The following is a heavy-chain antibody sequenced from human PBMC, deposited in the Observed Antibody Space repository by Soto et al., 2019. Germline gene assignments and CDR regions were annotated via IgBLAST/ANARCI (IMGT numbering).Heavy chain of an antibody. CDR2: ISPYSGNT. J-gene: IGHJ6*02. V-gene: IGHV1-18*01. Sequence: QVRLVQPGDGVRKLGSSVKVSGRASGYIFVNYGTAWVRKPPEQGLEWMGWISPYSGNTHYASKVQGRLTMTTDTSTSTAYMDLGSLTSDDTAVYYCAMVDNYVTPTPQDVWGQGTTVTVSS. CDR3: AMVDNYVTPTPQDV. D-gene: IGHD3-16*01. CDR1: GYIFVNYG.